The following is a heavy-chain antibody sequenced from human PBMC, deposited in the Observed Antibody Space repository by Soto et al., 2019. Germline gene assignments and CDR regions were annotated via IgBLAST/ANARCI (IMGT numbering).Heavy chain of an antibody. D-gene: IGHD4-17*01. CDR3: ARDYGGSGRFDY. Sequence: EVQLVESGGGLVQPGGSLRLSCAASGFTVSSNYMSWVRQAPGKGLEWVSVIYTCGSTYYPDSVKGRFTISRDNSKNTLYLQMNSLRAEDTAVYYCARDYGGSGRFDYWGQGTLVTVSS. CDR2: IYTCGST. V-gene: IGHV3-66*01. J-gene: IGHJ4*02. CDR1: GFTVSSNY.